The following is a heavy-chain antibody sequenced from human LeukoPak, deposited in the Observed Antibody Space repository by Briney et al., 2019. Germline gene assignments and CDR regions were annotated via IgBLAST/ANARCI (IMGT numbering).Heavy chain of an antibody. D-gene: IGHD2-15*01. Sequence: GGSLRLSCAASGFTFDDYGMSWVRQAPGKGLEWVSGINWNGGSTGYADSVKGRFTISRDNAKNSLYLQMNSLRAEDTALCYCARGKWGRYCSGGSCLYYFDYWGQGTLVTVSS. CDR2: INWNGGST. CDR1: GFTFDDYG. CDR3: ARGKWGRYCSGGSCLYYFDY. J-gene: IGHJ4*02. V-gene: IGHV3-20*04.